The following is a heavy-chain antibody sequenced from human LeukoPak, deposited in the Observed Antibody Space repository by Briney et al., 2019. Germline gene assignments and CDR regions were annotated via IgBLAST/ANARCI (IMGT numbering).Heavy chain of an antibody. J-gene: IGHJ3*02. CDR1: GYTFTGYY. D-gene: IGHD6-19*01. V-gene: IGHV1-2*02. CDR2: INPNSGGT. CDR3: ARGIAVAGLDAFDI. Sequence: EASVKVSCKASGYTFTGYYMHWVRQAPGQGLEWMGWINPNSGGTNYAQKFQGRVTMTRDTSISTAYMELSRLRSGDTAVYYCARGIAVAGLDAFDIWGQGTMVTVSS.